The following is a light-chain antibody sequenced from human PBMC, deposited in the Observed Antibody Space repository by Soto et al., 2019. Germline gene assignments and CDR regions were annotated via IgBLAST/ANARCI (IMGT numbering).Light chain of an antibody. CDR2: AAF. CDR1: QGINSD. V-gene: IGKV1-9*01. J-gene: IGKJ3*01. Sequence: IQLTQYPSSLSASVGDRVDITCRASQGINSDLAWYQQKPGKTPKLLISAAFSLEGGVPTRFSGSGSGADSTLTISGLQPEDSGTYYCQQLYDYPITFGPGTKVDVK. CDR3: QQLYDYPIT.